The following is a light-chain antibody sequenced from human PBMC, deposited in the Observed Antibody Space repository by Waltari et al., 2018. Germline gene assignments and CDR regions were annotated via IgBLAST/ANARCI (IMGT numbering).Light chain of an antibody. CDR2: DAS. CDR1: QDISNY. V-gene: IGKV1-33*01. J-gene: IGKJ2*01. Sequence: DIQMPQSPSSLSASVGDRVTITCHASQDISNYLNWYQQKPGKAPKPLIYDASNLETGVPSRFSGSGSGTDFTFTISSLQPEDIATYYCQQYDNLPPYTFGQGTKLEIK. CDR3: QQYDNLPPYT.